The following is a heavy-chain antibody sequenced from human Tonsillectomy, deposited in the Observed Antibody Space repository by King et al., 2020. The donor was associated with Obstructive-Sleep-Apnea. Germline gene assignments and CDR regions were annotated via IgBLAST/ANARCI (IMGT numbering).Heavy chain of an antibody. V-gene: IGHV1-2*04. D-gene: IGHD3-22*01. CDR2: ISPNSGAT. J-gene: IGHJ3*02. CDR1: GYTFTDYF. CDR3: ARDYDARSGYYSGSAFDI. Sequence: QLVQSGAEVKNPGASVKVSCNASGYTFTDYFMHWVRQAPGQGLEWMGWISPNSGATNYEQKFQGWVTMTRDTSISTAYMELSRLQSDDTAVYYLARDYDARSGYYSGSAFDIWGQGTLVTVSS.